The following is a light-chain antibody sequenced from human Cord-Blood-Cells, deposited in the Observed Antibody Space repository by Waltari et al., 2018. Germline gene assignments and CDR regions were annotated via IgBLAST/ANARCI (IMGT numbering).Light chain of an antibody. V-gene: IGKV4-1*01. J-gene: IGKJ2*03. CDR3: QQYYSTPYS. CDR1: QSVLYSSNNKNY. CDR2: WAS. Sequence: PDSLAVSLGERATINCKSSQSVLYSSNNKNYLAWYQQKPGQPPKLLIYWASTRDSGVPDRFSGSGSGTDFTLTISSLQAEDVAVYYCQQYYSTPYSFGQGTKLEIK.